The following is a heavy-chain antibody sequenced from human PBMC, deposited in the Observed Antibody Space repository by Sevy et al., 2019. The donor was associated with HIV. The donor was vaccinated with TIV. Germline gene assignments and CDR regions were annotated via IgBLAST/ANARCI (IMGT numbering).Heavy chain of an antibody. D-gene: IGHD6-19*01. V-gene: IGHV3-23*01. J-gene: IGHJ4*02. CDR2: IRGSGSNT. CDR1: GFTFSSYA. Sequence: GGSLRLSCAASGFTFSSYAMSWVRQAPGKGLQWVSAIRGSGSNTYYADSVKGRFTIARDNSKNTLYLQMNSLRAEDTAIYYCAKEGALLGSGRSSFDCWGQGTLVTVSS. CDR3: AKEGALLGSGRSSFDC.